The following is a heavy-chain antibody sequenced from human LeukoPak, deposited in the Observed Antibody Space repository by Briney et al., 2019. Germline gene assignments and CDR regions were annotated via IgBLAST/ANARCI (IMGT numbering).Heavy chain of an antibody. CDR3: ARDGARGEFDP. J-gene: IGHJ5*02. CDR2: IYHSGSA. V-gene: IGHV4-30-2*01. CDR1: GGSISSGGYP. Sequence: SETLSLTCAVSGGSISSGGYPWSWIRQPPGKGLEWIGYIYHSGSAYYNPSLKSRVTISVDRSKNQFSLKLGSVTAADTAVYYCARDGARGEFDPWGQGTLVTVSS. D-gene: IGHD3-16*01.